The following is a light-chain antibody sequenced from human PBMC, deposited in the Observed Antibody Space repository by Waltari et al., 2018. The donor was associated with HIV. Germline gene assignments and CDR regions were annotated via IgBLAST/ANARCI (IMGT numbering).Light chain of an antibody. Sequence: QSALTQPPSASGSPGQSVTISCTGTSSDVGGYNFVSWYQKHPGKAPKLMIFEVTKRPSGVPARFSRSKTGNTASLTVSGLQADDEGDYYCSSYAGGNNLVFGGGTKLTVL. J-gene: IGLJ2*01. CDR1: SSDVGGYNF. V-gene: IGLV2-8*01. CDR3: SSYAGGNNLV. CDR2: EVT.